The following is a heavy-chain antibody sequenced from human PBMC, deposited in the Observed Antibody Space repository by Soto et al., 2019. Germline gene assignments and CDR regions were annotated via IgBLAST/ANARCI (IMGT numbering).Heavy chain of an antibody. Sequence: PGGSLRLSCAASGFTFSSYAMHWVRQAPGKGLEYVSAISSNGGSTYYANSVKGRFTISRDNSKNTLYLQMGSLRAEDMAVYYCASREFDYWGQGTLVTVSS. CDR3: ASREFDY. CDR2: ISSNGGST. V-gene: IGHV3-64*01. CDR1: GFTFSSYA. J-gene: IGHJ4*02.